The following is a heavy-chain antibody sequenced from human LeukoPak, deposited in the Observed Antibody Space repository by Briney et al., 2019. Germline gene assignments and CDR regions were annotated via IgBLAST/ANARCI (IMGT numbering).Heavy chain of an antibody. D-gene: IGHD3-9*01. Sequence: GGSLRLSCAASGFTFSSYGMPWVRQAPGKGLEWVAVISYDGSNKYYADSVKGRFTISRDNSKNTLYLQMNSLRAEDTAVYYCAKGPPLTYWGQGTLVTVSS. CDR1: GFTFSSYG. V-gene: IGHV3-30*18. CDR2: ISYDGSNK. J-gene: IGHJ4*02. CDR3: AKGPPLTY.